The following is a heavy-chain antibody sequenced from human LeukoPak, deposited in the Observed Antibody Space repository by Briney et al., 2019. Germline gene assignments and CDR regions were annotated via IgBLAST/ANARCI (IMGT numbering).Heavy chain of an antibody. J-gene: IGHJ3*02. CDR2: IYYSGST. CDR1: GGSISSSSYY. V-gene: IGHV4-39*07. CDR3: ARDGAVDILTGYGAFYI. D-gene: IGHD3-9*01. Sequence: PSETLSLTCTVSGGSISSSSYYWGWIRQPPGKGLEWIGSIYYSGSTYYNPSLKSRVTISVDTSKNQFSLKLNSVTAADTAIYYCARDGAVDILTGYGAFYIWGQGTMVIVS.